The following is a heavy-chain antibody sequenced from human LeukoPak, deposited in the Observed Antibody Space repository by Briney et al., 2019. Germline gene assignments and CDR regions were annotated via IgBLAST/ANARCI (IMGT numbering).Heavy chain of an antibody. CDR1: GYALTELS. CDR2: IDPKDGET. CDR3: AGDVLVSGGSYYHGY. D-gene: IGHD3-3*02. J-gene: IGHJ4*02. Sequence: ASVTVSCKVSGYALTELSMHWVRQAPGKGLEWMGGIDPKDGETIYAQTFQGRVTMTDDTSTDTAYMELSGLTSEDTALYYCAGDVLVSGGSYYHGYWGQGTLVTVSS. V-gene: IGHV1-24*01.